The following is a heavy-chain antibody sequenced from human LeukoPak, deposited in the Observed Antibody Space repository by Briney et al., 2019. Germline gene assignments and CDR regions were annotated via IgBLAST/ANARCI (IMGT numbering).Heavy chain of an antibody. V-gene: IGHV3-23*01. J-gene: IGHJ5*02. Sequence: GGSLRLSCAASGFTFSSYAMSWVRQAPGKGLEWVSAISGTGGRTYYADSVKGRFTISRDNSKNTLYLQMNSLRAEDTAVYYCAKEPASSGRFDPWGQGTLVAVSS. CDR3: AKEPASSGRFDP. CDR1: GFTFSSYA. CDR2: ISGTGGRT. D-gene: IGHD6-19*01.